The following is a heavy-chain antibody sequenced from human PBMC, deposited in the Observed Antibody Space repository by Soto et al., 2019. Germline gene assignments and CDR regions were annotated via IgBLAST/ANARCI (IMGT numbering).Heavy chain of an antibody. CDR3: AREGLGDGYRNHFDY. J-gene: IGHJ4*02. CDR1: GGSMNSYY. D-gene: IGHD5-12*01. V-gene: IGHV4-59*01. CDR2: IYYSGST. Sequence: SETLSLTCTVTGGSMNSYYWNWIRQPPGKGLEWIGYIYYSGSTNYNPSLKSRVTISVDTSKNQFSLKLSSVTAADTALYYCAREGLGDGYRNHFDYWGQGTPVTVSS.